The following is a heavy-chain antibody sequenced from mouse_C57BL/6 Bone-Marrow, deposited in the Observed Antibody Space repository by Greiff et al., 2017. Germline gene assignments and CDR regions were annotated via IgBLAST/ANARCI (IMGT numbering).Heavy chain of an antibody. D-gene: IGHD2-2*01. CDR2: ISSGSSSI. J-gene: IGHJ2*01. CDR1: GFTFSDYG. V-gene: IGHV5-17*01. CDR3: ARTRLRVPFDY. Sequence: EVKLMESGGGLVKPGGSLKLSCAASGFTFSDYGMHWVRQAPEKGLEWVAYISSGSSSIYYEDTVKGRVTMSRDNAKNTLFLQMTSLRSEDTAMYYCARTRLRVPFDYWGQGTTLTVSS.